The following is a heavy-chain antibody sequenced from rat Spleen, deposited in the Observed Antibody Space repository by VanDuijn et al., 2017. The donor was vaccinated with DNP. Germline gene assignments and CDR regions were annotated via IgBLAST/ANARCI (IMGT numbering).Heavy chain of an antibody. CDR3: ARHDTTVAHFYAVDA. CDR1: GFTFSDFP. D-gene: IGHD1-6*01. J-gene: IGHJ4*01. CDR2: ISTNGGGT. V-gene: IGHV5-46*01. Sequence: EVQLVESGGGLVQPGRSLKLSCAASGFTFSDFPMAWVRQTPTKGLEWFATISTNGGGTYYRDSVRGRFTIARDNAEDTLFLQMNSLKSEDTATYYCARHDTTVAHFYAVDAWGQGTSVTVSS.